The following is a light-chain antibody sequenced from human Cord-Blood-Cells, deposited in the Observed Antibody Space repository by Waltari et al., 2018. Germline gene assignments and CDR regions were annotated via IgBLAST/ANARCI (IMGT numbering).Light chain of an antibody. CDR1: QSVSSN. CDR3: QQYNNWPIFT. J-gene: IGKJ3*01. CDR2: GAS. V-gene: IGKV3-15*01. Sequence: EIVMTQSPATLSVSPGERAPLSCRASQSVSSNLAWYQQKPGQAPRLLIYGASTRATGIPARFSGSGSGTEFTLTISSLQSEDFAVYYCQQYNNWPIFTFGPGTKVDIK.